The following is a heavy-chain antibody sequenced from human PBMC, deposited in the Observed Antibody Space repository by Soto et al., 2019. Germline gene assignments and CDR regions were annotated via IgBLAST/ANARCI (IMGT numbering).Heavy chain of an antibody. CDR2: IRSSVNST. V-gene: IGHV3-64D*06. J-gene: IGHJ6*04. CDR3: VKGSGSVYYYHVMEV. Sequence: TWGSLRLSCSASGFNLSSYAMHWVRQAPGKGLEYVSAIRSSVNSTNYADSVKGRFAVSRDNSKNTLYLQMSSLRTEDTAVYYCVKGSGSVYYYHVMEVWGNGNTVSVSS. CDR1: GFNLSSYA. D-gene: IGHD6-25*01.